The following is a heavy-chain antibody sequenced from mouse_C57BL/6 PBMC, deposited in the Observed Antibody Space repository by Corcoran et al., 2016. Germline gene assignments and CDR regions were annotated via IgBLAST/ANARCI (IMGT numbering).Heavy chain of an antibody. Sequence: QVQLKQSGAELVRPGASGKLNCKASGYTFTDYYINWVKQRPGQGIEWIARIYPGSGHTYYNEKFKGKATLTAEKSSSTAYMQLSSLTSEDSAVHFGALSAGELRRVPGYCYVWCTGATVTVSS. CDR3: ALSAGELRRVPGYCYV. CDR1: GYTFTDYY. J-gene: IGHJ1*03. D-gene: IGHD2-4*01. CDR2: IYPGSGHT. V-gene: IGHV1-76*01.